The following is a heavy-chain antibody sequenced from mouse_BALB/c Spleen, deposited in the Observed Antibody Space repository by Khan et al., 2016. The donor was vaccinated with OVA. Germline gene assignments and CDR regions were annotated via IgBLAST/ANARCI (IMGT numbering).Heavy chain of an antibody. Sequence: VKLQQSGAELARPGASVKMSCKASGYTFTNYTMHWVKQRPGQGLEWFGYINPSSGYTNYNQTFNDKATLTTDRSSSTAYMQLSSLTSDDSAVFYAARNPIPPYYVDYWGQGTTLTVSS. CDR3: ARNPIPPYYVDY. CDR1: GYTFTNYT. CDR2: INPSSGYT. J-gene: IGHJ2*01. V-gene: IGHV1-4*01.